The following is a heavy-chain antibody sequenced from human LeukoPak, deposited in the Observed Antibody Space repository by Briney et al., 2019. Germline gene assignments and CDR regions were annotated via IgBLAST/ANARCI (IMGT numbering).Heavy chain of an antibody. J-gene: IGHJ4*02. CDR1: GFTLSDYY. CDR3: ARYYYDSSGYYYFDY. V-gene: IGHV3-11*01. D-gene: IGHD3-22*01. CDR2: ISSSATTI. Sequence: GGSLRLSCAASGFTLSDYYMSWIRQAPGKGLEWVSYISSSATTIYYADSVKGRFTISRDNAKNSLYLQMNSLRAEDTAVYYCARYYYDSSGYYYFDYWGQGTLVTVSS.